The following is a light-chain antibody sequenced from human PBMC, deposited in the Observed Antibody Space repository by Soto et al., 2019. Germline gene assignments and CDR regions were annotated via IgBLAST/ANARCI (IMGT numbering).Light chain of an antibody. CDR1: QSVGSN. CDR2: TAS. CDR3: QQYNSLWT. V-gene: IGKV3-15*01. Sequence: EMVMTQSPATLSVSPGERVTLSCRASQSVGSNFAWYQQKPGQAPSLLIYTASTRATGVPSRFSGSGSGTEFTLTISSLQPDDFATYYCQQYNSLWTFGQGTKVDIK. J-gene: IGKJ1*01.